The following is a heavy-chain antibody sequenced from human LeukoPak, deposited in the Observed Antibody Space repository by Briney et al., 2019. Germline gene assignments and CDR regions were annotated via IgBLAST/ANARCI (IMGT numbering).Heavy chain of an antibody. CDR3: ARGTTGYDSDAFDT. CDR1: GFTFSSYA. Sequence: GRSLRLSCAASGFTFSSYAIHWARQAPGKGLEWVASIWYDGSNKYYVDSVKGRLTISRDNSKNTLYLQMNSLRAEDTAVYYCARGTTGYDSDAFDTWGQGTMVTVAS. D-gene: IGHD5-12*01. CDR2: IWYDGSNK. J-gene: IGHJ3*02. V-gene: IGHV3-33*01.